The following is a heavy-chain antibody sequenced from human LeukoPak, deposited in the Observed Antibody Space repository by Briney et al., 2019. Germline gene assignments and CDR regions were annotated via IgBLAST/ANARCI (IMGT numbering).Heavy chain of an antibody. V-gene: IGHV5-51*01. Sequence: GESLKISCYGSGYSFTTYSIAWVRQMPGKGLEWMGIIYPDDSESTYSPSFQGQVTISVDKSINTAYLQWSSLRASDTAMYYCVRTQSSGYFYDFDHWGQGTLVTVSS. CDR2: IYPDDSES. CDR1: GYSFTTYS. J-gene: IGHJ4*02. CDR3: VRTQSSGYFYDFDH. D-gene: IGHD3-22*01.